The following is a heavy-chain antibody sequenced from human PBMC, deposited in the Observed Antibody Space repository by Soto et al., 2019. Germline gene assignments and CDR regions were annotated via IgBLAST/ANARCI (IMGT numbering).Heavy chain of an antibody. CDR2: IYYSGST. Sequence: PSETLSLTCTVSGGSISSYYWSWIRQPPGKGLEWIGYIYYSGSTNYNPSLKSRVTISVDTSKNQFSLKLSSVTAADTAVYYCARDGGCYDFWSGYGDVWVQGTTVTVSS. J-gene: IGHJ6*02. CDR3: ARDGGCYDFWSGYGDV. CDR1: GGSISSYY. V-gene: IGHV4-59*01. D-gene: IGHD3-3*01.